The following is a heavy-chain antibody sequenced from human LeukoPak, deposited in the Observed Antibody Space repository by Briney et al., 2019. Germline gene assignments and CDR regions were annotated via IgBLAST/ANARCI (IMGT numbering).Heavy chain of an antibody. Sequence: ASVKVSCKASGYTFTSYDINWVRQATGQGLEWMGWMNPNSGNTDYAQKFQGRVTMTRDTSISTAYMELSRLRSDDTAVYYCARDADDSSGYSFDYWGQGTLVTVSS. J-gene: IGHJ4*02. CDR3: ARDADDSSGYSFDY. V-gene: IGHV1-8*02. CDR1: GYTFTSYD. D-gene: IGHD3-22*01. CDR2: MNPNSGNT.